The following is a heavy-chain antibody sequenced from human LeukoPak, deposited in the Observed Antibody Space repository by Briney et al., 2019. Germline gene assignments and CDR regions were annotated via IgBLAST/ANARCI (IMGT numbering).Heavy chain of an antibody. D-gene: IGHD4-17*01. V-gene: IGHV3-21*04. CDR1: GFTFNSYS. CDR3: AKPSTVSTFWYFDL. Sequence: PGGSLRLSCAASGFTFNSYSVNWVRQAPGKGLEWVSSISSSSSYIYYADSVKGRFTISRDNAKNSLYLQMNSLRAEDTAVYYCAKPSTVSTFWYFDLWGRGTLVTVSS. J-gene: IGHJ2*01. CDR2: ISSSSSYI.